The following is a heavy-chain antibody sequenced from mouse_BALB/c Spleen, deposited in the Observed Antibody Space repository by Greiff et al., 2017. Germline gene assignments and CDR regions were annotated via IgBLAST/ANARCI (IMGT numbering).Heavy chain of an antibody. CDR3: ARNWDDYDPWFAY. V-gene: IGHV2-6-4*01. CDR1: GFSLSRYS. D-gene: IGHD2-4*01. Sequence: VMLVESGPGLVAPSQSLSITCTVSGFSLSRYSVHWVRQPPGKGLEWLGMIWGGGSTDYNSALKSRLSISKDNSKSQVFLKMNSLQTDDTAMYYCARNWDDYDPWFAYWGQGTLVTVSA. CDR2: IWGGGST. J-gene: IGHJ3*01.